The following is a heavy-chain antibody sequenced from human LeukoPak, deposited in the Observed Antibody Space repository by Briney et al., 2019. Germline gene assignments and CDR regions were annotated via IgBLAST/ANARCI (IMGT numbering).Heavy chain of an antibody. CDR2: ISSSSSYI. V-gene: IGHV3-21*01. D-gene: IGHD3-22*01. CDR3: ARVDVQYYYDSSGYQFDP. CDR1: EFTFSSYS. J-gene: IGHJ5*02. Sequence: NPGGSLRLSCAASEFTFSSYSMNWVRQAPGKGLEWVSSISSSSSYIYYADSVKGRFTISRDNAKNSLYLQMNSLRAEDTAVYYCARVDVQYYYDSSGYQFDPWGQGTLVTVSS.